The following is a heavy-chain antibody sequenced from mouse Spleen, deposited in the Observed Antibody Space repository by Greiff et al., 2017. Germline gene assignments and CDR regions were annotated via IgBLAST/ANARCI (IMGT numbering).Heavy chain of an antibody. CDR2: ISSGSSTI. CDR1: GFTFSDYG. D-gene: IGHD2-10*01. V-gene: IGHV5-17*01. Sequence: EVQGVESGGGLVKPGGSLKLSCAASGFTFSDYGMHWVRQAPEKGLEWVAYISSGSSTIYYADTVKGRFTISRDNAKNTLFLQMTSLRSEDTAMYYCARKPAYYGNYEAMDYWGQGTSVTVSS. J-gene: IGHJ4*01. CDR3: ARKPAYYGNYEAMDY.